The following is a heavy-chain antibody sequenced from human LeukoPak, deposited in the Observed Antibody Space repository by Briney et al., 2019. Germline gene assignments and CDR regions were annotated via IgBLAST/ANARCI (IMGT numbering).Heavy chain of an antibody. Sequence: PGGSLRLSCAASGFTFNNYNMNWVRQAPGKALEWVLSITSSGTYIFYADSVKGRFTISRDNAKNSLYLQMNSLGPEDTAVYYCARDPYSGNYGNYYYYMDVWGKGTTVTISS. CDR3: ARDPYSGNYGNYYYYMDV. CDR1: GFTFNNYN. V-gene: IGHV3-21*01. CDR2: ITSSGTYI. J-gene: IGHJ6*03. D-gene: IGHD1-26*01.